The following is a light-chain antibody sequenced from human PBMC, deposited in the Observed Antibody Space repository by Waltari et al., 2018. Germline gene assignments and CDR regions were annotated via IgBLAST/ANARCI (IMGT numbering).Light chain of an antibody. J-gene: IGLJ2*01. CDR2: DVN. CDR1: SSDVGGDDS. V-gene: IGLV2-14*03. Sequence: QSALRQPASVSGSPAQSITISCTGSSSDVGGDDSVSWYQDHPGQAPKVIIYDVNNPPSGVADRFSGSKSGNTASLTIAGLQADDEANYYCCSQSSYNGVIFGGGTKLTVL. CDR3: CSQSSYNGVI.